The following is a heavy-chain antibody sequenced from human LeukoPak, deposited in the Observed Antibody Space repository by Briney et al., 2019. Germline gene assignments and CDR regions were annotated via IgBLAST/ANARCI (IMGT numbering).Heavy chain of an antibody. CDR2: INPNSGGT. CDR3: ARWLGPYYDFWSGPPDVAGDY. J-gene: IGHJ4*02. D-gene: IGHD3-3*01. Sequence: ASVKVSCKASGYTFTSYDINWVRQATGQGLEWMGWINPNSGGTSYAQKFQGRVTMTRDTSISTAYMELSRLRSDDTAVYYCARWLGPYYDFWSGPPDVAGDYWGQGTRVTVSS. V-gene: IGHV1-2*02. CDR1: GYTFTSYD.